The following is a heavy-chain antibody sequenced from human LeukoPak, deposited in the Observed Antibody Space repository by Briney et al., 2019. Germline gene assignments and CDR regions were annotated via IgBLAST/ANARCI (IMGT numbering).Heavy chain of an antibody. Sequence: GGSLRLSCAASGFTFSSYTMNWVRQAPGKGLEWVSSISRSGRNIYYADSVKGRFTMSRDNAKNSFYLQMNGLRGDDTAVYYCASRVAATTWDYWGQGTLVTVST. J-gene: IGHJ4*02. CDR1: GFTFSSYT. CDR3: ASRVAATTWDY. D-gene: IGHD1-26*01. V-gene: IGHV3-21*01. CDR2: ISRSGRNI.